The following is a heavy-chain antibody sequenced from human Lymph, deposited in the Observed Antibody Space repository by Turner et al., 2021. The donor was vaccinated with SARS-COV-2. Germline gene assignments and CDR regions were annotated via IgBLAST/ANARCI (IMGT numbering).Heavy chain of an antibody. V-gene: IGHV3-21*01. CDR1: GFTFSSYS. CDR2: ITFTSSYI. Sequence: EVQLVDSGGGLVMPGGSLRLSCAASGFTFSSYSMNWVRQAPGKGLELVSSITFTSSYIDYADSVKGRFTISRDNAKNSLYLQMNSLRAEDTAVYYCARGPPDFPYYFDYWGQGTLVTVSS. J-gene: IGHJ4*02. D-gene: IGHD2-21*02. CDR3: ARGPPDFPYYFDY.